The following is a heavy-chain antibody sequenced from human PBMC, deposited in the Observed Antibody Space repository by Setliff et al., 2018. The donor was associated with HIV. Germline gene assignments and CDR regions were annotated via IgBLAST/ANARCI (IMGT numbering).Heavy chain of an antibody. Sequence: GGSLRLSCAASGFTFSSYAMHWVRQAPGKGLEWVAVISYDGSNKYYADSVKGRFTISRDNAKNTLYLQMNSLRAEDTAVYYCARGPCTNGVCSYFDYWGQGTLVTVSS. J-gene: IGHJ4*02. V-gene: IGHV3-30*04. D-gene: IGHD2-8*01. CDR2: ISYDGSNK. CDR3: ARGPCTNGVCSYFDY. CDR1: GFTFSSYA.